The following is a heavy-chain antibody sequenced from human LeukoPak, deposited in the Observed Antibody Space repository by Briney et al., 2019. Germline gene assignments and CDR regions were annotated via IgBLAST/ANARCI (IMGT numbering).Heavy chain of an antibody. Sequence: GESLKISCKGSGYTFTNYFIGWVRQMPGKGLECLGIIYPDDSDTRYRPSFQGHVTISVDKSISTAYLQWSSLKASDTAMYYCARYRWDGMDAWGQGTTVTVSS. CDR2: IYPDDSDT. J-gene: IGHJ6*02. CDR3: ARYRWDGMDA. D-gene: IGHD4-23*01. V-gene: IGHV5-51*01. CDR1: GYTFTNYF.